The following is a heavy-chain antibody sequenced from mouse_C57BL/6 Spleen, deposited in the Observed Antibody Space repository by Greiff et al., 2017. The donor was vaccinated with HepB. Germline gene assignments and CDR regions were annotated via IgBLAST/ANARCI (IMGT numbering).Heavy chain of an antibody. CDR3: ASYYGTPFAY. J-gene: IGHJ3*01. V-gene: IGHV1-4*01. CDR1: GYTFTSYT. Sequence: VKLQESGAELARPGASVKMSCKASGYTFTSYTMHWVKQRPGQGLEWIGYINPSSGYTKYNQKFKDKATLTADKSSSTAYMQLSSLTSEDSAVYYCASYYGTPFAYWGQGTLVTVSA. D-gene: IGHD1-1*01. CDR2: INPSSGYT.